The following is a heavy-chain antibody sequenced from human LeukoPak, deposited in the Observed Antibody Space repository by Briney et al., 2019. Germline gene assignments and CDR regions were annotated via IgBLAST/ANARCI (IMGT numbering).Heavy chain of an antibody. CDR3: ARPPAFTYYDYVWGSYRPDSYFDY. J-gene: IGHJ4*02. V-gene: IGHV5-51*01. Sequence: GESLKISCKGSGYSFTTYWIGWVRQMPGKGLEWMGIIYPGDSDTRYSPSFQGQVTISADKSISTAYLQWSSLKASDTAMYYCARPPAFTYYDYVWGSYRPDSYFDYWGQGTLVTVSS. D-gene: IGHD3-16*02. CDR2: IYPGDSDT. CDR1: GYSFTTYW.